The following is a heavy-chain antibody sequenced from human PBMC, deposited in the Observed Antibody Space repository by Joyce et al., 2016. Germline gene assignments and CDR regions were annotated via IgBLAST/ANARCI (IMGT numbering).Heavy chain of an antibody. CDR1: GFTFSTSS. D-gene: IGHD3-22*01. J-gene: IGHJ6*02. CDR3: ARGGIVYDYSMDL. CDR2: ISSDSTYI. V-gene: IGHV3-21*02. Sequence: EVQLVESGGGLVKPGGSLRISFAASGFTFSTSSMCWFRRAPGKGLDWVSAISSDSTYIFYADSVKGRFPVSRDNAKNSLYLQMNSLRAEDTAVFFCARGGIVYDYSMDLWGQGTTVTVSS.